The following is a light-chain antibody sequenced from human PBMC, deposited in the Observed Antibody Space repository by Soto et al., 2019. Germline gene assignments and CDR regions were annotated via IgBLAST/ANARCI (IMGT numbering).Light chain of an antibody. V-gene: IGKV1-27*01. CDR2: AAS. Sequence: DIQMTQSPSSLSASVGDTVTITCRASQDIINHLAWYQQRPGKVPKLLIYAASTLHSGVPSRFRGRGSGTHFTLPISSLQPEDVATYYCQTYHLALGTFGQGTRLEIK. CDR1: QDIINH. J-gene: IGKJ5*01. CDR3: QTYHLALGT.